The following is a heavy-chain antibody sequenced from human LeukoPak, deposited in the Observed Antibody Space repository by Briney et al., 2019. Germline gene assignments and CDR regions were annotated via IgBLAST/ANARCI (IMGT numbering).Heavy chain of an antibody. D-gene: IGHD3-10*01. CDR3: ARLVSLWFGESPNWFDP. V-gene: IGHV4-39*01. Sequence: SEPLSLPCTVSGGSISGRDHYWGWIRQPPAKGLEWIGNVFYSGSSYYNSSLQSRVTISVDTSKNQFSLKLRSVTAADTAVYYCARLVSLWFGESPNWFDPWGRGTLVTVSS. CDR2: VFYSGSS. J-gene: IGHJ5*02. CDR1: GGSISGRDHY.